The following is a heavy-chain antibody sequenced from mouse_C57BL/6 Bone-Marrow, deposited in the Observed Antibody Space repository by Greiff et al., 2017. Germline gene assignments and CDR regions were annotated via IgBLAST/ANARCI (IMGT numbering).Heavy chain of an antibody. D-gene: IGHD1-1*01. CDR2: ISSGSSTI. Sequence: EVKLVESGGGLVKPGGSLKLSCAASGFTFSDYGMHWVRQAPEKGLEWVAYISSGSSTIYYADTVKGRFTISRDNAKNTLFLQMTSLRSEDTAMYYCARGYCGSSYWYFDVWGTGTTVTVSS. J-gene: IGHJ1*03. CDR3: ARGYCGSSYWYFDV. V-gene: IGHV5-17*01. CDR1: GFTFSDYG.